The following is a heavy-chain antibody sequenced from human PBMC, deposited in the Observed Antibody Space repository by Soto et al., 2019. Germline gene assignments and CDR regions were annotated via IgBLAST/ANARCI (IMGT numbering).Heavy chain of an antibody. D-gene: IGHD3-22*01. V-gene: IGHV1-18*04. Sequence: ASVKVSCKASGYTFTSYGISWVRQAPGQGLEWMGWISAYNGNTNYAQKLQGRVTMTTDTSTSTAYMELRSLRSDDTAVYYCANVSTYDSSGYYWDYDYGMDVWGQGTRVTVSS. CDR3: ANVSTYDSSGYYWDYDYGMDV. CDR1: GYTFTSYG. J-gene: IGHJ6*02. CDR2: ISAYNGNT.